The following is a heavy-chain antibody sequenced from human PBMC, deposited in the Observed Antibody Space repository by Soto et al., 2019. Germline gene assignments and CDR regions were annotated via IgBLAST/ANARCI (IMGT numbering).Heavy chain of an antibody. CDR1: GFSLSNARMG. CDR2: IFSNDEK. CDR3: ARIMEHCSGGSCNGDWFDP. Sequence: SGPTLVNPTATLTLTCTVSGFSLSNARMGVSWIRQPPGKALEWLAHIFSNDEKSYSTSLKSRLTISKDTSKSQVVLTMTNMDPVDTATYYCARIMEHCSGGSCNGDWFDPWGQGTLVTV. J-gene: IGHJ5*02. V-gene: IGHV2-26*01. D-gene: IGHD2-15*01.